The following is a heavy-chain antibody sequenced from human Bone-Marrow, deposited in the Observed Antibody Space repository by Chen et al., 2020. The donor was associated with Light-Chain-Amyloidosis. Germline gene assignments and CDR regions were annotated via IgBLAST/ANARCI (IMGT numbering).Heavy chain of an antibody. V-gene: IGHV5-51*01. Sequence: EVQLEQSGPEVKKPGESLKISCKGSGYTFPNYWIGWVRQMPGKGLEWMGVIYPDASDARYSPSFEGQVTISADKAITTAYLQWRSLKASDTAMYYCARRRDGYNFDYWGQGTLVNVSS. J-gene: IGHJ4*02. CDR2: IYPDASDA. D-gene: IGHD5-12*01. CDR1: GYTFPNYW. CDR3: ARRRDGYNFDY.